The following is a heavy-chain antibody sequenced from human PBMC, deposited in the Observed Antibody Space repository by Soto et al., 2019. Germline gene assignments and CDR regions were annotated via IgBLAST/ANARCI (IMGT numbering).Heavy chain of an antibody. CDR2: IYYSGST. Sequence: SETLSLTCTVSGGSISSGDYYWSWIRHPPGKGLEWIGYIYYSGSTYYNPSLKSRVTISVDTSKNQFSLKLSSVTAADTAVYYCAGRGYPYYFDYWGQGTLVTVSS. CDR1: GGSISSGDYY. V-gene: IGHV4-30-4*01. CDR3: AGRGYPYYFDY. J-gene: IGHJ4*02. D-gene: IGHD3-10*01.